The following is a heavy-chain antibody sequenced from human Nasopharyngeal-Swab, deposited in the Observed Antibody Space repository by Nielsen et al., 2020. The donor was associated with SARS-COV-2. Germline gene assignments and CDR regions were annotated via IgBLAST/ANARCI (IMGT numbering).Heavy chain of an antibody. Sequence: GGSLRLSCVAAGFTFDDYGMRWVRQAPGKGLEWVSDINWNGGSSRYADSVKGRFTISRDNAKNSLYLQMNSLRAEDTAMYYCARDIPAMGAPSDGFYWGQGTLVTVSS. CDR3: ARDIPAMGAPSDGFY. V-gene: IGHV3-20*04. D-gene: IGHD1-26*01. J-gene: IGHJ4*02. CDR2: INWNGGSS. CDR1: GFTFDDYG.